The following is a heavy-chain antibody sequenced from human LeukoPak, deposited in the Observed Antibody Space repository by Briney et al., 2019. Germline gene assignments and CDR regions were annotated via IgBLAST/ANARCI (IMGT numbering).Heavy chain of an antibody. J-gene: IGHJ6*03. CDR2: INPNSGGT. CDR1: GGTFSSYA. D-gene: IGHD3-9*01. Sequence: ASVKVSCKASGGTFSSYAISWVRQAPGQGLEWMGWINPNSGGTNYAQKFQGRVTMTRDTSISTAYMELSRLRSDDTAVYYCARGDRLTGYYYYYYMDVWGKGTTVTVSS. CDR3: ARGDRLTGYYYYYYMDV. V-gene: IGHV1-2*02.